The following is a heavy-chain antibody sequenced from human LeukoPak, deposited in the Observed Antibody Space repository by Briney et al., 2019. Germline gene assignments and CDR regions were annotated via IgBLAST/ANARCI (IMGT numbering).Heavy chain of an antibody. Sequence: GGSLRLSCSASGFTFSSYAMHWVRQAPGKGLEYVSAISSNGGSTYYADSVKGRFTISRDNSKNTLYLQMSSLRAEGTAVYYCVKDGGVVVVPFDYWGQGTLVTVSS. CDR1: GFTFSSYA. J-gene: IGHJ4*02. CDR2: ISSNGGST. D-gene: IGHD2-2*01. CDR3: VKDGGVVVVPFDY. V-gene: IGHV3-64D*06.